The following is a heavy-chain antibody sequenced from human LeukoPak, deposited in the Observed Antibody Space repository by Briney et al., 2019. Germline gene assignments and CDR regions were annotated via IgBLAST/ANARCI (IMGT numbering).Heavy chain of an antibody. CDR1: GGSISSGSYY. V-gene: IGHV4-61*02. D-gene: IGHD3-22*01. CDR3: AISPLYYDSSGYYVHDY. J-gene: IGHJ4*02. CDR2: IYTSGST. Sequence: SQTLSLTCTVSGGSISSGSYYWSWIRQPAGKGLEWIGRIYTSGSTNYNPSLKSRVTISVDTSKNQFSLKLSSVTAADTAVYYFAISPLYYDSSGYYVHDYWGRETLVTVSS.